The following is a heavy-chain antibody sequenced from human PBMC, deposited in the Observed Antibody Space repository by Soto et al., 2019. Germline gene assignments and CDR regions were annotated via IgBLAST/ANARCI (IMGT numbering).Heavy chain of an antibody. V-gene: IGHV3-21*01. CDR1: GFTFRSFT. CDR3: TRDASRDSSARGWFDP. D-gene: IGHD6-13*01. J-gene: IGHJ5*02. CDR2: ISSNSAYI. Sequence: LRLSCAASGFTFRSFTMNWVRQAPGKGLEWVSTISSNSAYIYYTDALRGRFTTSRDNAKNSLHLQMNSLRAEDTAVYYCTRDASRDSSARGWFDPWGPGTLVTVSS.